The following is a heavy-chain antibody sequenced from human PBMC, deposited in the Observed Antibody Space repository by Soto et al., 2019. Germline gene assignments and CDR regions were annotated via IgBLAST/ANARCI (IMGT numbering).Heavy chain of an antibody. J-gene: IGHJ3*02. V-gene: IGHV5-10-1*01. Sequence: PGESLKISCKGSGYSFTSYWISWVRQMPWKGLEWMGRIDPSDSYTNYSPSFQGHVTISADKSISTAYLQWSSLKASDTAMYYCATYHYGDYVAFDIWGQGTMVIVSS. D-gene: IGHD4-17*01. CDR3: ATYHYGDYVAFDI. CDR1: GYSFTSYW. CDR2: IDPSDSYT.